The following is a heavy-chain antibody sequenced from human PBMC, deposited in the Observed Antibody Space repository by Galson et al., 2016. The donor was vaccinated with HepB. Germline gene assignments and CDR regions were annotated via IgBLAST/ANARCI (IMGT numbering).Heavy chain of an antibody. Sequence: LRLSCAASGFTFSSYSMTWVRQVPGKGLEWVANIKQDGSEKYYVDSVKGRFTISRDNAKNSLYLQMNSLRGEDTAVYYCARGRGVDIWGQGTTVTVSS. J-gene: IGHJ6*02. CDR2: IKQDGSEK. CDR1: GFTFSSYS. V-gene: IGHV3-7*03. CDR3: ARGRGVDI.